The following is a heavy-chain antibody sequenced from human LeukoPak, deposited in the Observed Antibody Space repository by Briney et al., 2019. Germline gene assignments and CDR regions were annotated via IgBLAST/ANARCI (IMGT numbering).Heavy chain of an antibody. CDR1: GYTFTCYY. V-gene: IGHV1-2*02. D-gene: IGHD2-2*02. CDR2: INPNSGGT. J-gene: IGHJ3*02. Sequence: GASVTVSCKASGYTFTCYYMHWVRQAPGQGLEWMGWINPNSGGTNYAQKFQGRVTMTRDTSISTAYMELSRLRSDDTAVYYCARDHGYCSSTSCYNAFDIWGQGTMVTVSS. CDR3: ARDHGYCSSTSCYNAFDI.